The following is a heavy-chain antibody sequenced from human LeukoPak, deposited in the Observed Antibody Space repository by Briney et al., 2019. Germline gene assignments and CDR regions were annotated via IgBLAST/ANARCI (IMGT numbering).Heavy chain of an antibody. CDR2: ISGSGSAT. V-gene: IGHV3-23*01. CDR1: GFTFRSYA. J-gene: IGHJ3*02. Sequence: GGSLRLSCAASGFTFRSYAMNWVRRSPGRGREWVSAISGSGSATYYADSVKGRFTISRDNSKNTLYLQMDSLRAEDTAVYYCAKDQYGEAFDIWGPGTMVTVSS. CDR3: AKDQYGEAFDI. D-gene: IGHD4-17*01.